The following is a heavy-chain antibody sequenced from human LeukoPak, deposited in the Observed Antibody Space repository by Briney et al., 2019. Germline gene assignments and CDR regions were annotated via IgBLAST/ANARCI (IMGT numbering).Heavy chain of an antibody. CDR2: IIPIFGTA. Sequence: SVKVSCKASGYTFSDFYIHWMRQAPGQGLEWMGGIIPIFGTANYAQKFQGRVTITADESTSTAYMELSSLRSEDTAVYYCARVYSSSWYYFDYWGQGTLVTVSS. CDR1: GYTFSDFY. D-gene: IGHD6-13*01. J-gene: IGHJ4*02. CDR3: ARVYSSSWYYFDY. V-gene: IGHV1-69*13.